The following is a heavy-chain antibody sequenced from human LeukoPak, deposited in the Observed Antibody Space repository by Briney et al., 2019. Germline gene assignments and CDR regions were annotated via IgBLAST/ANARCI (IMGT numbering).Heavy chain of an antibody. D-gene: IGHD6-19*01. V-gene: IGHV3-23*01. CDR1: GFSFSSYD. Sequence: GGALTLSCAASGFSFSSYDMSWVRQAPGKGLEWVSDISCSGGSTYYADPVKGRFTIARDKSKNTLYLQMNSPGAEATAIYYCAKDPGIAVSMALDYFDSWGQGTLVTVSS. CDR2: ISCSGGST. J-gene: IGHJ4*02. CDR3: AKDPGIAVSMALDYFDS.